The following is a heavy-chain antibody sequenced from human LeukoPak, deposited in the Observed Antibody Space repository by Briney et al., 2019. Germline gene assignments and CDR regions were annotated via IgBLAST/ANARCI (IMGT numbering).Heavy chain of an antibody. CDR3: AKDPTYYDSSGSDY. D-gene: IGHD3-22*01. CDR1: GFTFSSYG. V-gene: IGHV3-23*01. J-gene: IGHJ4*02. Sequence: GGSLRLSCVASGFTFSSYGISWVRQAPGKGLEWVSAISSTGGTTYYAESVKGHFTISRDNSKNTLYLQMNSLRAEDTAVYYCAKDPTYYDSSGSDYWGQGTLVTVSS. CDR2: ISSTGGTT.